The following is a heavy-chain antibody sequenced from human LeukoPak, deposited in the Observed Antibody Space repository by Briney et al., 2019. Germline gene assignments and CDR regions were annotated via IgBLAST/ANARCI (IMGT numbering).Heavy chain of an antibody. V-gene: IGHV3-74*01. J-gene: IGHJ4*02. D-gene: IGHD5/OR15-5a*01. CDR3: AGGVYGYNDFDY. Sequence: GGSLRLSCAASGFTFGNYWMHWVRQAPGKGLVWVSRINSDGSSTTYADSVKGRFTISRDNAKNTLYLQMNSLRDEDTAVYYCAGGVYGYNDFDYWGQGTLVSVSS. CDR1: GFTFGNYW. CDR2: INSDGSST.